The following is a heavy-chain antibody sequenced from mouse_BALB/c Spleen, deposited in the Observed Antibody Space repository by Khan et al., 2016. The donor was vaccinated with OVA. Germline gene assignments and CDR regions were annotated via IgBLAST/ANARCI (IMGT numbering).Heavy chain of an antibody. CDR3: ARDYFGNGYFDY. Sequence: VQLKESGPGLVKPSQSLSLTCSVTGYSITSGYNWNWIRQFPGNKLEWMGYISYDGSFNYNPSLKNRISITRDTSKNQFFLKLNSVTTEDTVTYYCARDYFGNGYFDYWGQGTTLTVSS. D-gene: IGHD1-1*01. V-gene: IGHV3-6*02. J-gene: IGHJ2*01. CDR2: ISYDGSF. CDR1: GYSITSGYN.